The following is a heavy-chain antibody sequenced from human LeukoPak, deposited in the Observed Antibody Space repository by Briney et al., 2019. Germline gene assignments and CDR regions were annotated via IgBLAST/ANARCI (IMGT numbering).Heavy chain of an antibody. V-gene: IGHV3-21*01. D-gene: IGHD5-18*01. CDR3: ARVRIQLFDAFDI. Sequence: GGSLRLSCAASGFNFSSYSMNWVRQAPGKGLEWVSSISSSSSYIYYPDSVKGRFTISRDNAKNSLYLQMNSLGAEDTAVYYCARVRIQLFDAFDIWGQGTMVTVSS. J-gene: IGHJ3*02. CDR1: GFNFSSYS. CDR2: ISSSSSYI.